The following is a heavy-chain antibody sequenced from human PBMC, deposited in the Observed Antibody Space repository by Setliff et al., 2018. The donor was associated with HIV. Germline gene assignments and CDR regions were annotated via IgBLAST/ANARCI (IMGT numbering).Heavy chain of an antibody. CDR3: AKVGGSGSYYKADKFDY. J-gene: IGHJ4*02. D-gene: IGHD3-10*01. CDR1: GFTFNNYG. V-gene: IGHV3-30*02. Sequence: PGGSLRLSCAASGFTFNNYGMQWVRQAPGKGLEWVAAIGHDGTKKYYAESVKGRFIIYRDDYKSTLYLQMKSLRLDYTAVYYCAKVGGSGSYYKADKFDYWGQGTLVTVSS. CDR2: IGHDGTKK.